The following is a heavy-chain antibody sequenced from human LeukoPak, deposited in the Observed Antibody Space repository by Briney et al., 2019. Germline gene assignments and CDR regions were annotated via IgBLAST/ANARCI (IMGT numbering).Heavy chain of an antibody. CDR1: GFTFSSYA. J-gene: IGHJ4*02. CDR2: ISGSGGST. V-gene: IGHV3-23*01. CDR3: AKGNCRGTSCYSDY. D-gene: IGHD2-2*02. Sequence: GGSLRLSCAASGFTFSSYAMRWVRQAPGKGLEWVSGISGSGGSTYYADSVKGRFTIARDNSKNTLYLQMNSLRAEDAAVYYCAKGNCRGTSCYSDYWGQGTLVTVSS.